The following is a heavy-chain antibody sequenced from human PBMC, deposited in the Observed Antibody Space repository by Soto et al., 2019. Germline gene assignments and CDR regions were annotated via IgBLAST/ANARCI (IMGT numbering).Heavy chain of an antibody. CDR1: GYTFTHYA. CDR2: INTDNGNT. CDR3: ARQGDSRILRDTFDI. Sequence: QVQLVQSGAEVKQPGASVKVSCKSSGYTFTHYAMHWVRQAPGQGLEWLGWINTDNGNTAFSPKFRGRGSITMDTSASTAYVDLSSLISEDTAVYYCARQGDSRILRDTFDIWGQGTLVTVAS. J-gene: IGHJ3*02. D-gene: IGHD2-8*01. V-gene: IGHV1-3*04.